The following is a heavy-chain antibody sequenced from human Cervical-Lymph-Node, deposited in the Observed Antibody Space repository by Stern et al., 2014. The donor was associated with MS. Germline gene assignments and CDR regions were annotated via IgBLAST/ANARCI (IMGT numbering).Heavy chain of an antibody. CDR3: AHRDDWQLDFAY. CDR2: IYWDDDT. Sequence: QVTLKESGPTLVIPTQTLTLTCTFSGFSLTTNGVALGRIPQAPGKALKWLALIYWDDDTRYSPSLKSRLTITKDTSKNQVLLTMTNVEPVDTATYYCAHRDDWQLDFAYWGQGILVTVSS. V-gene: IGHV2-5*02. D-gene: IGHD6-6*01. J-gene: IGHJ4*02. CDR1: GFSLTTNGVA.